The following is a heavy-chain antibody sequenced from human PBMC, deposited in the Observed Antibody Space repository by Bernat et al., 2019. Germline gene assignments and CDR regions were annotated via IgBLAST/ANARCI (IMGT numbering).Heavy chain of an antibody. V-gene: IGHV1-18*01. D-gene: IGHD4-17*01. Sequence: QVQLVQSGAEVKKPGASVKVSCKASGYTFTSYGISWVRQAPGQGLEWMGWISAYNGNTNYAQKLQGRVTMTTDPSTSTAYMELRSLRSDDTAVYYCAREEGVTTVTTLDTIADFLYGMDVWGQGTTVTVSS. J-gene: IGHJ6*02. CDR2: ISAYNGNT. CDR1: GYTFTSYG. CDR3: AREEGVTTVTTLDTIADFLYGMDV.